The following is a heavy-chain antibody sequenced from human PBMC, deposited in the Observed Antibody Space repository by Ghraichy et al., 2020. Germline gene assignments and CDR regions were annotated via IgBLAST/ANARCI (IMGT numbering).Heavy chain of an antibody. CDR2: ISYDGSNK. J-gene: IGHJ4*02. CDR1: GFTFSSYA. D-gene: IGHD6-13*01. Sequence: GGSLRLSCAASGFTFSSYAMHWVRQAPGKGLEWVAVISYDGSNKYYADSVKGRFTISRDNSKNTLYLQMNSLRAEDTAVYYCARDQGSSSWCYDYWGQGTLVTVSS. CDR3: ARDQGSSSWCYDY. V-gene: IGHV3-30*04.